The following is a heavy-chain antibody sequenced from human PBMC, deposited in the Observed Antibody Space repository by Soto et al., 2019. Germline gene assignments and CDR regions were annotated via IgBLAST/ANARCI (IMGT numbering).Heavy chain of an antibody. Sequence: GGSLRLSCAASGFTFDDYAMHWVRQAPGKGLEWVSGISWNSGSIGYADSVKGRFTISRDNAKNSLYLQMNSLRAEDTALYYCAKGMTTVRYYYYYGMDVWGQGTTVTVSS. D-gene: IGHD4-17*01. CDR2: ISWNSGSI. CDR1: GFTFDDYA. V-gene: IGHV3-9*01. CDR3: AKGMTTVRYYYYYGMDV. J-gene: IGHJ6*02.